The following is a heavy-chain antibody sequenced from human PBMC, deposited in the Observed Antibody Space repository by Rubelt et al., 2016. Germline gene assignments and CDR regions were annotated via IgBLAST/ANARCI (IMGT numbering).Heavy chain of an antibody. D-gene: IGHD3-9*01. CDR1: GYTFTDYD. J-gene: IGHJ4*02. Sequence: QVQLVQSGAEVTKPGASVKVSCKASGYTFTDYDINWVRQTTGHRLEWMGWMHANAGDTGYAQKFQASVTMTRDTSQRTAYMGLESVSSDDTAFYYCARAKALVIDFDYWGQGTLVTVSS. CDR2: MHANAGDT. CDR3: ARAKALVIDFDY. V-gene: IGHV1-8*01.